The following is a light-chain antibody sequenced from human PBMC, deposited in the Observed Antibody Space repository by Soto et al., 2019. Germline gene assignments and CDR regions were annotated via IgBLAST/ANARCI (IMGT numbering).Light chain of an antibody. CDR2: DVS. Sequence: QSALTQPASVSGSPGQSITISCTGTSSDVGGYNYVSWYQQHPGKAPKLMIYDVSNRPSGVSNRFSGSESGNTASLTISGLQAEDEADYYCSSYTSSSTLDVVFGGGTQLTVL. V-gene: IGLV2-14*01. CDR3: SSYTSSSTLDVV. J-gene: IGLJ2*01. CDR1: SSDVGGYNY.